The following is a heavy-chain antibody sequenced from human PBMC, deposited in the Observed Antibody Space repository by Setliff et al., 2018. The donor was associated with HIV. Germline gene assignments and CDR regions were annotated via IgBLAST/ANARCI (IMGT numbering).Heavy chain of an antibody. CDR2: IYPGDSDT. CDR3: ARPRRPYSGSYYDGFDI. Sequence: PGESLKISCRGSGYTFTNYWIGWVRQMPGKGLECMGIIYPGDSDTRYSPSFQGQVTISADKSISTAYLQWSSLEASDTAMFYCARPRRPYSGSYYDGFDIWGQGTMVTVSS. J-gene: IGHJ3*02. CDR1: GYTFTNYW. D-gene: IGHD1-26*01. V-gene: IGHV5-51*01.